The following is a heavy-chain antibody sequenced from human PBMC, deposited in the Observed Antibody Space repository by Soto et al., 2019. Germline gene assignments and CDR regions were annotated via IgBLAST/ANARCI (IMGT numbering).Heavy chain of an antibody. V-gene: IGHV1-2*02. Sequence: ASVKVSCKASGYTFTGYYMHWVRQAPGQGLEWMGWINPNSGGTNYAQKFQGRVTMTRDTSISTAYMELSRLRSGDTAVYYCASDFWSGPRFYYGMDVWGQGTTVTVSS. D-gene: IGHD3-3*01. CDR3: ASDFWSGPRFYYGMDV. CDR1: GYTFTGYY. J-gene: IGHJ6*02. CDR2: INPNSGGT.